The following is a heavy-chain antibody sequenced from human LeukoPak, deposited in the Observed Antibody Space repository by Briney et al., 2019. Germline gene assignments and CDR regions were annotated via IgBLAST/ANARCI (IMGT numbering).Heavy chain of an antibody. V-gene: IGHV1-69*04. D-gene: IGHD4-17*01. CDR3: AVLRAKYYFDY. Sequence: SVNVSCKASVGTFSSYAISWVRQARGQGVEWMGRIIPILGIANYAQKFQGRVTITADKSTSTAYEELSSLRSEDTVVYYCAVLRAKYYFDYWRQGTVVSVS. CDR1: VGTFSSYA. J-gene: IGHJ4*02. CDR2: IIPILGIA.